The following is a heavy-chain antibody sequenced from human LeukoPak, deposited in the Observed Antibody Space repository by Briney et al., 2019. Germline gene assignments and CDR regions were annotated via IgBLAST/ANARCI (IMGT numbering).Heavy chain of an antibody. Sequence: SETLSLTCTVSGGSISSYYWSWIRQPPGKGLEWIGYIYYSGSTTYNPSLRSRVTISVDTSKNQFSLRLSSVTAADTAVYYCAASARPILQESVYWGQGAQVTVSS. CDR3: AASARPILQESVY. CDR2: IYYSGST. J-gene: IGHJ4*02. CDR1: GGSISSYY. V-gene: IGHV4-59*08. D-gene: IGHD2/OR15-2a*01.